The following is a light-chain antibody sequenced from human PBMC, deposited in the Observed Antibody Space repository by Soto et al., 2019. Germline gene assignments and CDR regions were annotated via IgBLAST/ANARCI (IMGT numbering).Light chain of an antibody. J-gene: IGKJ3*01. CDR2: GAS. CDR3: QQYGSSHFT. CDR1: QSLSSNFQAWYQQSPGQAPTSY. V-gene: IGKV3-20*01. Sequence: IVLTQSPGTLSLSPGDRATLSCRAGQSLSSNFQAWYQQSPGQAPTSYLAWYQQKPGQAPRLLISGASSRATGIPDRFSGSGSGTDFTRTISGLEPEDFAVYYCQQYGSSHFTFGPGTRVDI.